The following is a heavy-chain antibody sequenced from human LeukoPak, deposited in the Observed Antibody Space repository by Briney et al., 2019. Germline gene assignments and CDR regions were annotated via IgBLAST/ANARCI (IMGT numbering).Heavy chain of an antibody. D-gene: IGHD6-19*01. Sequence: GGSLRLSCAASGFTFSSYAMSWVRQAPGKGLEWVSAISGSGGSAYYADSVKGRFTISRDNSKNTLYLQMNSLRAEDTAVYYCAAQWLVLGAFDIWGQGTMVTVSS. CDR3: AAQWLVLGAFDI. J-gene: IGHJ3*02. CDR1: GFTFSSYA. CDR2: ISGSGGSA. V-gene: IGHV3-23*01.